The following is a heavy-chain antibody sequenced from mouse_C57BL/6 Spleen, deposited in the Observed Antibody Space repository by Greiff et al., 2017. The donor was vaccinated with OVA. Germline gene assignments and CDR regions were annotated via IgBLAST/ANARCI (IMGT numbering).Heavy chain of an antibody. Sequence: EVKLMESGAGLVKPGGSLKLSCAASGFTFSSYAMSWVRQTPEKRLEWVAYISSGGDYIYYADTVKGRFTISRDNARNTLYLQMSSLKSEDTAMYYCTRDQLGFYFDYWGQGTTLTVSS. CDR2: ISSGGDYI. V-gene: IGHV5-9-1*02. D-gene: IGHD4-1*02. CDR1: GFTFSSYA. J-gene: IGHJ2*01. CDR3: TRDQLGFYFDY.